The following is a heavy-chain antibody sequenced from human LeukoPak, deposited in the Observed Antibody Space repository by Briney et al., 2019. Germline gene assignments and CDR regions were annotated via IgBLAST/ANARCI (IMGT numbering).Heavy chain of an antibody. V-gene: IGHV5-51*01. Sequence: GEALKISCKGSGYSFTTYWLAWVRQMPGKGLEWMGIIYPGDSDTRYSPSFQGQVTISADKSISAAYLQWSRLKASDTAMYYCARQMITAYAFDIWGQGKMVTASS. D-gene: IGHD3-16*01. J-gene: IGHJ3*02. CDR3: ARQMITAYAFDI. CDR1: GYSFTTYW. CDR2: IYPGDSDT.